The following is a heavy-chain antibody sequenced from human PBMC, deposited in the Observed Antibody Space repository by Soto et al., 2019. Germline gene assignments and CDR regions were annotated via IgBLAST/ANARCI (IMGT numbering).Heavy chain of an antibody. CDR3: ATGGSRPYYSGSGSYDAFDI. Sequence: GGSLRLSCAASGFTFSSYAMHWVRQAPGKGLEWVAVISYDGSNKYYADSVKGRFTISSDNSKNTLYLQMNSLRAEDNPVYYCATGGSRPYYSGSGSYDAFDIWGQGTLVTVSS. CDR2: ISYDGSNK. CDR1: GFTFSSYA. V-gene: IGHV3-30*04. J-gene: IGHJ3*02. D-gene: IGHD3-10*01.